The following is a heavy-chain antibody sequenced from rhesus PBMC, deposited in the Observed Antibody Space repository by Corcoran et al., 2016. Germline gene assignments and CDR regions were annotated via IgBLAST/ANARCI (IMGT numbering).Heavy chain of an antibody. D-gene: IGHD1-20*01. CDR3: ARTRIAGTCDY. V-gene: IGHV4-65*01. Sequence: QVQLQESVPGLVKPSETLSLTCAVSGGSVSSSNWWSWIRQPPGKGLVGIGYFSGSSGGPYYNPSLNSPVTISTDTSTNQFSLKLSSVCAAETAVYCCARTRIAGTCDYLGQGVLVTVSS. J-gene: IGHJ4*01. CDR1: GGSVSSSNW. CDR2: FSGSSGGP.